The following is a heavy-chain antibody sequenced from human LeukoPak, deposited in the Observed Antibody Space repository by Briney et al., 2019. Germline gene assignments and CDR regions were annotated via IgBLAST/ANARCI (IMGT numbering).Heavy chain of an antibody. D-gene: IGHD1-1*01. CDR3: ARDRDNWNDGDAFDI. CDR1: GGTFSSYA. J-gene: IGHJ3*02. CDR2: IIPILGIA. V-gene: IGHV1-69*04. Sequence: ASVKVSCKASGGTFSSYAISWVRQAPGQGLEWMGRIIPILGIANYAQKIQGRVTITADKSTSTAYMELSSLRSEDTAVHYCARDRDNWNDGDAFDIWGQGTMVTVSS.